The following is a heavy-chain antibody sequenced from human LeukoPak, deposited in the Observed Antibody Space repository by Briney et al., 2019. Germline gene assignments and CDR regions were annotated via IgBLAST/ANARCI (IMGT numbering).Heavy chain of an antibody. D-gene: IGHD3-10*01. CDR2: ISYDGSNK. CDR1: GFTFSSFG. V-gene: IGHV3-30*18. Sequence: GGSLRLSCAASGFTFSSFGMHSVRQAPGKGLEWVAVISYDGSNKYYADSVKGRFTISRDNSKNTLYLQMNSLRAEDTAVYYCAKRTYYYGSGTYANGMDVWGQGTTVTVSS. J-gene: IGHJ6*02. CDR3: AKRTYYYGSGTYANGMDV.